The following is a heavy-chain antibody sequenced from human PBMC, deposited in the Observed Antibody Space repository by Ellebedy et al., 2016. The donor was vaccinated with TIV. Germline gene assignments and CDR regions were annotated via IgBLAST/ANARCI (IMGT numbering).Heavy chain of an antibody. CDR2: IYNSGST. CDR3: ARDGRNTYGRRLDY. V-gene: IGHV4-59*01. CDR1: GGAISTYH. J-gene: IGHJ4*02. Sequence: MPSETLSLTCIVSGGAISTYHWNWIRQPPGKGLEWIGYIYNSGSTNYNPSLKSRVTISVDTSKNQFSLNLSPVTAADTAVYYCARDGRNTYGRRLDYWGQGTLVTVSS. D-gene: IGHD5-18*01.